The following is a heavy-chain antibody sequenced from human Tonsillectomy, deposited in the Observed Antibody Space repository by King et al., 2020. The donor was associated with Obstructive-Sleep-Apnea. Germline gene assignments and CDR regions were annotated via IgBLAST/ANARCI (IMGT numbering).Heavy chain of an antibody. CDR1: GFRFEIYS. D-gene: IGHD3-22*01. CDR2: ISSSSGTL. CDR3: AREGGYHDSCGYAPKLDY. V-gene: IGHV3-48*04. Sequence: VQLVESGGGLVQRGGSLRLSCAATGFRFEIYSMHWVRQAPGKGLEWISYISSSSGTLYYADSVKGRITISRDNVKNFPFLQIDSLRAEDTALYFCAREGGYHDSCGYAPKLDYWGQGTLVTVSS. J-gene: IGHJ4*02.